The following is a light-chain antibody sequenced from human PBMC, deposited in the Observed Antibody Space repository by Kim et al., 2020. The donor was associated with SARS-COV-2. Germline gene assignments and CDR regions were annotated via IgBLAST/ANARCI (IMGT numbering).Light chain of an antibody. CDR2: AVS. CDR1: QGVGKY. CDR3: QHHTSWPLS. J-gene: IGKJ4*01. V-gene: IGKV3-11*01. Sequence: PGERATLSCRASQGVGKYLACHQQRPGQAPRLLIYAVSSRATGVPDRFSGSGSGTDFTLTISSLEPEDFAVYYCQHHTSWPLSFGGGTKVDIK.